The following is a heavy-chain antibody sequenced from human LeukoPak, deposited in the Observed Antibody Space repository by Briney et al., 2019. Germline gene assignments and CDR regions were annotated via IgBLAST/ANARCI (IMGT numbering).Heavy chain of an antibody. CDR1: GGSISSSSYY. J-gene: IGHJ4*02. V-gene: IGHV4-39*02. CDR2: IYYSGST. Sequence: PSETLSLTCTVSGGSISSSSYYWGWIRQPPGKGLEWIGSIYYSGSTYYNPSLKSRVTISVDTSKNQFSLKLSSVTAADTAVYYCAREALRDYGDNDYWGQGTLVTVSS. D-gene: IGHD4-17*01. CDR3: AREALRDYGDNDY.